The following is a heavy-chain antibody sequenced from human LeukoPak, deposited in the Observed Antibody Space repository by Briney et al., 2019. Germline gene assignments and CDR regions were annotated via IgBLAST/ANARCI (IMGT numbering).Heavy chain of an antibody. V-gene: IGHV1-18*01. Sequence: GASVKVSCKASGYTFTSYGISWVRQAPGQGLEWMGWISAYNGNTNYAQKLQGRVTMTTDTSTSTAYMELRSLRSGDTAVYYCARDHYDSSGYYYLSFDYWGQGTLVTVSS. J-gene: IGHJ4*02. CDR2: ISAYNGNT. CDR1: GYTFTSYG. D-gene: IGHD3-22*01. CDR3: ARDHYDSSGYYYLSFDY.